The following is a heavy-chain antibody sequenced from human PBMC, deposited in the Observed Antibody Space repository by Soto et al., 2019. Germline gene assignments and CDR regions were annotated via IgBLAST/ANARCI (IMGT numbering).Heavy chain of an antibody. CDR3: AKRAGGFGEDYYYYMDV. V-gene: IGHV3-23*01. Sequence: GGSLRLSCAASGFTFSSYAMSWVRQAPGKGLEWVSAISGSGGSTYYADSVKGRFTISRDNSKNTLYLQMNSLRAEDTAVYYCAKRAGGFGEDYYYYMDVWGKGTTVTVSS. CDR2: ISGSGGST. CDR1: GFTFSSYA. D-gene: IGHD3-10*01. J-gene: IGHJ6*03.